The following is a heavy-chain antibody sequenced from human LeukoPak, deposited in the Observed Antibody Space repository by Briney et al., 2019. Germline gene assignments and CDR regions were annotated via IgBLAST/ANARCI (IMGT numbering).Heavy chain of an antibody. CDR1: RFTFSRYA. CDR2: ISSNGGSI. Sequence: GGSLSLLCAASRFTFSRYAMLWVRQATGKGLEYVSAISSNGGSIYYANSEKGRFTISRDNSKNTLYLQMGSLRAEDMAVYYCVRGVLARGSSGWYFDYWGQGTLVTVSS. J-gene: IGHJ4*02. D-gene: IGHD6-19*01. V-gene: IGHV3-64*01. CDR3: VRGVLARGSSGWYFDY.